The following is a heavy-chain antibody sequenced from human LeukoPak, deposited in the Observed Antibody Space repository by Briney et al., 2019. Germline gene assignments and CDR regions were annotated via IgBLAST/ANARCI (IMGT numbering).Heavy chain of an antibody. CDR1: GGSISTYY. V-gene: IGHV4-59*01. Sequence: SETLSLTCTVSGGSISTYYWTWIRQPPGKGLEWIGYIYYSGRTKYSPSLKSRVTISVDTSKNQFSLKLSSVTAADTAVYYCATDYGDYWGDYWGQGTLVTVSS. CDR2: IYYSGRT. J-gene: IGHJ4*02. D-gene: IGHD4-17*01. CDR3: ATDYGDYWGDY.